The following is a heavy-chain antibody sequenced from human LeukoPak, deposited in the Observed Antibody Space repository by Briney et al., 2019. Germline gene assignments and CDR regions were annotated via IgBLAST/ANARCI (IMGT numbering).Heavy chain of an antibody. CDR2: IYYSGST. D-gene: IGHD2-2*01. CDR3: ARERPSSTSSDWFDP. J-gene: IGHJ5*02. CDR1: GGSISSYY. Sequence: PSETLSLTCAVSGGSISSYYWSWIRQPPGKGLEWIGYIYYSGSTNYNPSLKSRVTISVDTSKNQFSLKLSSVTAADTAVYYCARERPSSTSSDWFDPWGQGTLVTVSS. V-gene: IGHV4-59*01.